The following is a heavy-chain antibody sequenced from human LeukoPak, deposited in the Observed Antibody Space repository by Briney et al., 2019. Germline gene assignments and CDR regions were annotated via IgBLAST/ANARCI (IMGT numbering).Heavy chain of an antibody. J-gene: IGHJ3*01. V-gene: IGHV3-11*06. CDR3: ARGIFDAFDL. Sequence: SVKGRFTISRDNAKNSLYLQMNSLRAEDTAVYYCARGIFDAFDLWGQGTMVTVSS.